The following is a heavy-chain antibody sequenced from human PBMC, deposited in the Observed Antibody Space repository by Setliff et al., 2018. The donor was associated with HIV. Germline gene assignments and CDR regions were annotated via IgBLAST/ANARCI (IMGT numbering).Heavy chain of an antibody. CDR1: GFTFDDYT. D-gene: IGHD3-10*01. V-gene: IGHV3-43D*03. CDR3: VKALMVQGVSLQYFQN. CDR2: VHWDGGSP. Sequence: RLSCAASGFTFDDYTMHWVRQAPGRRPEWVSLVHWDGGSPYYADSVKGRFTISRDNSKNSLYLQMNSLRPEDTAFYYCVKALMVQGVSLQYFQNWGQGTLVTVSS. J-gene: IGHJ1*01.